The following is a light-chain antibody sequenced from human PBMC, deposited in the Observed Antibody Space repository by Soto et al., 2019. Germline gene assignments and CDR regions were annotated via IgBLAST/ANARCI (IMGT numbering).Light chain of an antibody. CDR3: AAWEDSLNGPYVV. CDR1: SSNIGSNT. J-gene: IGLJ2*01. V-gene: IGLV1-44*01. Sequence: QSVLTQPPSASGTPGQRVTISCSGSSSNIGSNTVNWYQQLPGTAPKLLIYSNHQRPSGVPDRVSGSKSGTSASLAISGRQSEDEADSYCAAWEDSLNGPYVVFGGGTQRTVL. CDR2: SNH.